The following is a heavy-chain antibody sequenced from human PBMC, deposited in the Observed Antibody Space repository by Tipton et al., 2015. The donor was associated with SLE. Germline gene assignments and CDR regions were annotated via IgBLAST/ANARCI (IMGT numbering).Heavy chain of an antibody. CDR1: GYTFISYW. V-gene: IGHV5-51*01. J-gene: IGHJ5*02. CDR3: ARLGVPAALGGNWFDP. D-gene: IGHD2-2*01. CDR2: IYPGDSDT. Sequence: QLVQSGAEVKRPGESLKISCQGSGYTFISYWIGWVRQMPGKGLEWMGIIYPGDSDTRYSPSFQGQVTISADKSLSTAYLQWSSLKSSDTAMYYCARLGVPAALGGNWFDPWGQGTLVTVSS.